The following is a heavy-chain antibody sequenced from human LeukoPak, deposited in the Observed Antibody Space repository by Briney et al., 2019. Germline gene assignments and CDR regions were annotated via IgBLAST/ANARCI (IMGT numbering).Heavy chain of an antibody. V-gene: IGHV4-34*01. J-gene: IGHJ5*02. D-gene: IGHD4-23*01. CDR1: GGSFSGYY. CDR2: INHSGST. Sequence: SETLSLTCAVYGGSFSGYYWSWIRQPPGKGLEWIGEINHSGSTNYNPSLKSRLTISVDTSKNQFSLKLSSVTAADTAVYYCARGYGGPGFNWFDPWGQGTLVTVSS. CDR3: ARGYGGPGFNWFDP.